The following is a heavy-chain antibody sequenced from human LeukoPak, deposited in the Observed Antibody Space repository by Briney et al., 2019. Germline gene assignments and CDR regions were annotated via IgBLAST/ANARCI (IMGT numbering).Heavy chain of an antibody. CDR3: ATVYSSGWFDY. V-gene: IGHV1-24*01. D-gene: IGHD6-19*01. Sequence: EASVTVSCKVSGYTLTELCMHWVRQAPGEGREGMGGFDPEDGETIYAQKFQGRVTMTEDTSTDTAYMELSSLRSEDTAVYYCATVYSSGWFDYWGQGTLVTVSS. CDR2: FDPEDGET. J-gene: IGHJ4*02. CDR1: GYTLTELC.